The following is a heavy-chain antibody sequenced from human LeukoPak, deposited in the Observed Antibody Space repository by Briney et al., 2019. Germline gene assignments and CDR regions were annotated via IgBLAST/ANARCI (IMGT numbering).Heavy chain of an antibody. CDR3: AKKSSTSWYGWFDP. Sequence: PGGSLRLSCAASGFTFSTYGISWVRQAPGKGLEWVSVISDSGSSTYYADSVKGRFTISRDNSKSTLYLQMNSLRAEDMAIYYCAKKSSTSWYGWFDPWGQGTLVTVSS. CDR1: GFTFSTYG. J-gene: IGHJ5*02. CDR2: ISDSGSST. V-gene: IGHV3-23*01. D-gene: IGHD2-2*01.